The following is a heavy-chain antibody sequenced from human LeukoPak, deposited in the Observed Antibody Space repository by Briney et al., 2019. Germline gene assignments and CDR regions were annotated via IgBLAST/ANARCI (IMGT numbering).Heavy chain of an antibody. J-gene: IGHJ6*02. CDR1: GFTFSDYY. CDR2: ITIGVGAT. Sequence: GGSLRLSCAASGFTFSDYYMTWIRQAPEKGLEWISHITIGVGATYYADSVKGRFTISRDNAKKSLYLQMNSLRVEDTAIYYCARGHYEMDVWGQGITVTVSS. CDR3: ARGHYEMDV. V-gene: IGHV3-11*01.